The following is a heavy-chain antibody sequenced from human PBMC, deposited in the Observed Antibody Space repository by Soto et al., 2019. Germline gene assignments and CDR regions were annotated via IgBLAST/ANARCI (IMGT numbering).Heavy chain of an antibody. D-gene: IGHD1-26*01. CDR3: ARSGTYEPLYY. Sequence: GGSLRLSCAASGFTLSSYEMNWVRQAPGKGLEWVSYISGSSRTIYYADSVKGRFTISRDNAKNSLYLQMNSLRAEDTAVYYCARSGTYEPLYYWGQGTLVTVSS. CDR1: GFTLSSYE. CDR2: ISGSSRTI. V-gene: IGHV3-48*03. J-gene: IGHJ4*02.